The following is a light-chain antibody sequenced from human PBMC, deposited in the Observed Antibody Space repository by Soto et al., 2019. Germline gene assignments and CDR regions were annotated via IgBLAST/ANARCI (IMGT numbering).Light chain of an antibody. CDR1: SSDVGGYNY. J-gene: IGLJ2*01. V-gene: IGLV2-8*01. CDR3: SSYAGSNNFVV. Sequence: QSVLTQPPSASGSPXQSVTXXCTGTSSDVGGYNYVSWYQQHPGKAPKLMIYEVSKRPSGVPDRFSGSKSGNTASLTVSGLQAEDEADYYCSSYAGSNNFVVFGGGTKLTVL. CDR2: EVS.